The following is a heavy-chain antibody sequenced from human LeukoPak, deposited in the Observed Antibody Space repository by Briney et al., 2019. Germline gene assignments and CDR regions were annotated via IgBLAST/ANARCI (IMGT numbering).Heavy chain of an antibody. V-gene: IGHV4-30-4*07. CDR1: GGSISSGGYS. CDR2: IYYSGST. CDR3: ARGTHRAVVVTSYYYYYYYMDV. D-gene: IGHD2-21*02. J-gene: IGHJ6*03. Sequence: SETLSLTCAVSGGSISSGGYSWSWIRQPPGKGLEWIGYIYYSGSTYYNPSLKSRVTISVDTSKNQFSLKLSSVTAADTAVYYCARGTHRAVVVTSYYYYYYYMDVWGKGTTVTVSS.